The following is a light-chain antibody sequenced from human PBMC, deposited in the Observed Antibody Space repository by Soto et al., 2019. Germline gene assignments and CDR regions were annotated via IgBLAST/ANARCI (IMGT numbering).Light chain of an antibody. V-gene: IGKV1-5*01. CDR2: DAS. Sequence: DIQMTQSPSTLSASVGDRVTITCRACQSISSWLAWYQQKPGKAPKLLIYDASSLESGVPSRFSGSGSGTEFTLTISSLQPDDFATYYCHSGTFGQGTKVEIK. J-gene: IGKJ1*01. CDR3: HSGT. CDR1: QSISSW.